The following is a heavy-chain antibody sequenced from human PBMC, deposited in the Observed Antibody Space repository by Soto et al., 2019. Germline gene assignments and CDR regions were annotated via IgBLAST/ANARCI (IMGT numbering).Heavy chain of an antibody. CDR1: GYTFINYD. D-gene: IGHD2-8*01. Sequence: ASVKVSCKASGYTFINYDINWVRQAPGQGLEWVGWMNPDSGNTGYAQNFQGRVTMTGNTSISSVYMELSSLTSEDTAVYYCARRRGSNGWFDLWGQ. CDR2: MNPDSGNT. CDR3: ARRRGSNGWFDL. V-gene: IGHV1-8*01. J-gene: IGHJ5*02.